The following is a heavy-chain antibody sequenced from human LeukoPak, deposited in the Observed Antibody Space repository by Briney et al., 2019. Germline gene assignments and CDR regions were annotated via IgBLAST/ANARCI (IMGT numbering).Heavy chain of an antibody. V-gene: IGHV3-7*01. J-gene: IGHJ6*02. Sequence: PGGSLRLSCVASGFPFSSYWMTWVRQAPGKGLEWVANIKQDGSKKSYVDSVKGRFTISRDNTKNILYLQMNSLRAEDTAVYYCVRDSRYCPDVWGQGTTVTVSS. CDR2: IKQDGSKK. CDR1: GFPFSSYW. CDR3: VRDSRYCPDV. D-gene: IGHD2-8*02.